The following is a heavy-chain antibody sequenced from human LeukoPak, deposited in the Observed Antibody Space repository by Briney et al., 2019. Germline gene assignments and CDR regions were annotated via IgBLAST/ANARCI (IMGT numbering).Heavy chain of an antibody. Sequence: SETLSLTCSVSGDSVTGYYWGWIRQPPGKGLEWIGEINHSGSTNYNPSLKSRVTISVDTSKNQFSLKLSSVTAADTAVYYCARDLISSRHAFDIWGQGTMVTVSS. CDR2: INHSGST. CDR1: GDSVTGYY. D-gene: IGHD2-2*01. CDR3: ARDLISSRHAFDI. V-gene: IGHV4-34*01. J-gene: IGHJ3*02.